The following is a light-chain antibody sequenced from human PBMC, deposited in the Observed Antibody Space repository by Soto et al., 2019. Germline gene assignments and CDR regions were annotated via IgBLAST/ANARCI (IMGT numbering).Light chain of an antibody. CDR2: EVN. CDR1: SSDVGGYNY. Sequence: QSVLTQPASVSGSPGQSITISCTGTSSDVGGYNYVSWYQQNPGKAPKLMIYEVNNRPSGISNHFSGSKSGNTASLSISGLQAEDEAHYYCSSYTSSSTLFVFGTGTKLTVL. V-gene: IGLV2-14*01. J-gene: IGLJ1*01. CDR3: SSYTSSSTLFV.